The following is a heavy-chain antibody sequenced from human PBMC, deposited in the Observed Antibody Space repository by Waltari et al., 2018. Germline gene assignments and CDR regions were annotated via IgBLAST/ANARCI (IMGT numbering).Heavy chain of an antibody. D-gene: IGHD4-4*01. Sequence: QVQLQESGPGLVKPSETLSLTCTVSGYSISSGYYWGWIRQPPGKGLEWSGSIYHSGSTYYNPSLKSRVTISVDTSKNQFSLKLSSVTAADTAVYYCARVVYSNYEGDFDYWGQGTLVTVSS. CDR3: ARVVYSNYEGDFDY. J-gene: IGHJ4*02. V-gene: IGHV4-38-2*02. CDR1: GYSISSGYY. CDR2: IYHSGST.